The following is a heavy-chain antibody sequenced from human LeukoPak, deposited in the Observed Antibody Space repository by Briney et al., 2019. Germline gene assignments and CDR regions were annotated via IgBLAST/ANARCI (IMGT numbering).Heavy chain of an antibody. CDR3: AKELIESYLYYYYYYMDV. V-gene: IGHV3-30*18. CDR1: GFTFSSYG. Sequence: GRSLRPSCAASGFTFSSYGMHWVRQAPGRGLEWVAVISYDGSNKYYADSVKGRFTISRDNSKNTLYLQMNSLRAEDTAVYYCAKELIESYLYYYYYYMDVWGKGTTVTVSS. CDR2: ISYDGSNK. D-gene: IGHD3-16*02. J-gene: IGHJ6*03.